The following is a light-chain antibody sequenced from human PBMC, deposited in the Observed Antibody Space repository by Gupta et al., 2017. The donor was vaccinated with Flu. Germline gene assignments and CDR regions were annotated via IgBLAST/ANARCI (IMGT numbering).Light chain of an antibody. Sequence: QSALTQPASVSGSPGQSIAISCTGTTSDVGAYDYVSWYQQFPGKAPKLIIYEVSNRPSGVSNRFSGSKSGNTASLTISGLQAEDEGDYYCSSYKSSSSLGHVFGTGTKVTVL. CDR2: EVS. CDR3: SSYKSSSSLGHV. V-gene: IGLV2-14*01. J-gene: IGLJ1*01. CDR1: TSDVGAYDY.